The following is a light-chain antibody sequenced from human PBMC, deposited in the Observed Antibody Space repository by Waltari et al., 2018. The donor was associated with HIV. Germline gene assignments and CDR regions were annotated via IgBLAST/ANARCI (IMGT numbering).Light chain of an antibody. CDR2: DER. Sequence: SYVLTQPPSVSVAPGETARITCGWSDIGRKHVHWYQQKSGQAPLLVIYDERLRPSGVPALLCGSNSGNTATLTISRVEGADEADYYCQVWENSRDQSFGPGTRVTV. CDR3: QVWENSRDQS. J-gene: IGLJ1*01. CDR1: DIGRKH. V-gene: IGLV3-21*01.